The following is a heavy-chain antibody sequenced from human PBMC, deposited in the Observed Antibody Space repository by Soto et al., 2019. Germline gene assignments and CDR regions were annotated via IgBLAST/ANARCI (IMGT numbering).Heavy chain of an antibody. Sequence: GESLKISCKGSGYSFTSYWIGWVRQMPGKGLEWMGIIYPGDSDTRYSPSFQGQVTISADKSISTAYLQWSSLKASDTAMYYCARQVDTAMVNSPFDYWGQGTLVTVSS. CDR3: ARQVDTAMVNSPFDY. V-gene: IGHV5-51*01. J-gene: IGHJ4*02. D-gene: IGHD5-18*01. CDR2: IYPGDSDT. CDR1: GYSFTSYW.